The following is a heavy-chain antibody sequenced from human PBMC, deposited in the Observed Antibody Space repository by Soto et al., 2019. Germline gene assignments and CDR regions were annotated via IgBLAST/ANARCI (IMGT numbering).Heavy chain of an antibody. CDR2: IKSKTDGGTT. J-gene: IGHJ4*02. CDR1: GFTFSSAW. Sequence: EVRLMESGGGLVKPGGSLRVSCAASGFTFSSAWMFWVRQAPGKGPEWVGRIKSKTDGGTTDYTTRVKDRFTISREDSKNTRYLEMSSLDIEDTAVYYCCTGVGMVGSGALAYWGQGVLVTVSS. CDR3: CTGVGMVGSGALAY. D-gene: IGHD3-10*01. V-gene: IGHV3-15*07.